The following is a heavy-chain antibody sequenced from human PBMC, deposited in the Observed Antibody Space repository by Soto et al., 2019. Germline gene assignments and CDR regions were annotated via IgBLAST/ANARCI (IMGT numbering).Heavy chain of an antibody. J-gene: IGHJ6*03. D-gene: IGHD4-4*01. CDR3: ARASLRNSNVYYMDV. CDR1: RETFRVSY. Sequence: PSYSPSISCAVCRETFRVSYVALLRQPPGKGLEWIGEINHSGSTNYNPSLKSRVTISVDTSKNQFSLKLSSVTAADTAVYYCARASLRNSNVYYMDVWGKGTTVTVSS. CDR2: INHSGST. V-gene: IGHV4-34*01.